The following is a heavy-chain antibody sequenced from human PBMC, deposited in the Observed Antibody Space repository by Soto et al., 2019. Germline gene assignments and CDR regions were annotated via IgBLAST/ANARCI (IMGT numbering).Heavy chain of an antibody. CDR1: GFTFSSYA. CDR2: ISGSGGST. Sequence: PGGSLRLSCAAPGFTFSSYAMSWVRQAPGKGLEWVSAISGSGGSTYYADSVKGRFTISRDNSKNTLYLQMNSLRAEDTAVYYCAKVREYYYDSSLSFRGQGTLVTVSS. V-gene: IGHV3-23*01. J-gene: IGHJ4*02. D-gene: IGHD3-22*01. CDR3: AKVREYYYDSSLSF.